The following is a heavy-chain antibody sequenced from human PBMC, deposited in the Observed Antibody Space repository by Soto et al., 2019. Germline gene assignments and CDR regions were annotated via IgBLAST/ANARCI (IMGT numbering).Heavy chain of an antibody. Sequence: SSGTLSLTCTVSGGSISSYYWSWIRQPPGKGLEWIGYIYYSGSTNYNPSLKSRVTISVDTSKNQFSLKLSSVTAADTAVYYCARQTTSVGYFDYWGQGTLVTVSS. CDR1: GGSISSYY. D-gene: IGHD3-16*01. CDR3: ARQTTSVGYFDY. V-gene: IGHV4-59*01. CDR2: IYYSGST. J-gene: IGHJ4*02.